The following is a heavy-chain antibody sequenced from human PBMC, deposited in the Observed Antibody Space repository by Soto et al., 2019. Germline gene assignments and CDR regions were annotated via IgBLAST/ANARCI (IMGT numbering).Heavy chain of an antibody. D-gene: IGHD3-22*01. CDR3: ARDHSSGYYYFNY. J-gene: IGHJ4*02. CDR2: IWYDGSNK. Sequence: GGSLRLSCAASGFTVCSYGMHWVRQAPGKGLEWVAVIWYDGSNKYYADSVKGRFTISRDNSKNTLYLQMNSLRAEDTAVYYCARDHSSGYYYFNYWGQGTLVTVSS. CDR1: GFTVCSYG. V-gene: IGHV3-33*01.